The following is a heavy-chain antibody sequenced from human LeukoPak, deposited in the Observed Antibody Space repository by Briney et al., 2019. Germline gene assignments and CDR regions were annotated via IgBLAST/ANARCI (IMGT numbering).Heavy chain of an antibody. CDR2: INSDGSNT. D-gene: IGHD6-13*01. Sequence: GGSLRLSCAASGFTFSSYWMHWVRQVPGKGLVWVSRINSDGSNTRYADSVKGRFTISRDNAKNTVYLQMNSLRAEDSAEYYCARALASGATYWGQGTLVTVSS. V-gene: IGHV3-74*01. J-gene: IGHJ4*02. CDR3: ARALASGATY. CDR1: GFTFSSYW.